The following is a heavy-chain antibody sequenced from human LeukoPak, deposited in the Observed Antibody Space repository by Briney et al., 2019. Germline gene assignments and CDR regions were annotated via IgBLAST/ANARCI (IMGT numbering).Heavy chain of an antibody. J-gene: IGHJ6*02. CDR3: ASKGANPWFGEFVDDYYYGMDV. CDR2: TIPILGIA. Sequence: SVKVSCKASGGTFSSYAISWVRQAPGQGLEWMGRTIPILGIANYAQKFQGRVTITADKSTSTAYMELSSLRSEDTAVYYCASKGANPWFGEFVDDYYYGMDVWGQGTTVTVSS. CDR1: GGTFSSYA. D-gene: IGHD3-10*01. V-gene: IGHV1-69*04.